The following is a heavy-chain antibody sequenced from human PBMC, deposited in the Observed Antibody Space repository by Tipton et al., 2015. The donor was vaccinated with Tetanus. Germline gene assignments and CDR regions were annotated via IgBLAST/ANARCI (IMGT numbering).Heavy chain of an antibody. Sequence: LRLSCTVSGGSISSYYWGWIRQPPGKGLEWVGFIYHSGSTNYNPSLKSRTTISVDTSKNQFSLKLSSVTAADTAVYYCAREVKECFGARCYGGGFGPRGPGTLVSVSP. CDR3: AREVKECFGARCYGGGFGP. V-gene: IGHV4-59*01. CDR1: GGSISSYY. CDR2: IYHSGST. D-gene: IGHD2-2*01. J-gene: IGHJ5*02.